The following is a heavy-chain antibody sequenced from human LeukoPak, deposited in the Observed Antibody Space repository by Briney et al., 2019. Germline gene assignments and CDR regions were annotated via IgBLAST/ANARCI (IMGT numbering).Heavy chain of an antibody. D-gene: IGHD6-19*01. CDR1: GGSFSGYY. CDR3: ARDSALAQAVMFDY. J-gene: IGHJ4*02. CDR2: IDHSGST. V-gene: IGHV4-38-2*02. Sequence: RSETLSLTCAVYGGSFSGYYWGWIRQPPGKGLEWTGSIDHSGSTYYNPSLKSRITISVDTSKNQFSLKLSSVTAADTAVYYCARDSALAQAVMFDYWGQGTLVTVSS.